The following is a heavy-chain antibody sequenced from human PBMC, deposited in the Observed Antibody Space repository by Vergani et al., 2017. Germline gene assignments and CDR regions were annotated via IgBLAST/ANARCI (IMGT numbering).Heavy chain of an antibody. J-gene: IGHJ2*01. Sequence: EVQLVESGGGLVQPGRSLRLSCAASGFTFDDYAMHWVRQAPGKGLEWVSGISWNSGSICYADSVKGRFTISRDNAKNSLYLQMNSLRAEDTALYYCAKDHYDFWSGYPNLSPFDLWGRGTLVTVSS. CDR1: GFTFDDYA. V-gene: IGHV3-9*01. CDR2: ISWNSGSI. CDR3: AKDHYDFWSGYPNLSPFDL. D-gene: IGHD3-3*01.